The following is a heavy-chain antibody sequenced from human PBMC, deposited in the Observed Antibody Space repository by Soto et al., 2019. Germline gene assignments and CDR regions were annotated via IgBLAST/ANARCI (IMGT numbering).Heavy chain of an antibody. Sequence: QVQLVQSGAEVKKPGSSVKVSCKASGGTFSSYTISWVRQAPGQGLEWMGRIIPILGIANYAQKFQGRVTITADKSXXTAYMELSSLRSEDTAVYYCARGSYCSGGSCYVDYWGQGTLVTVSS. V-gene: IGHV1-69*02. CDR2: IIPILGIA. CDR1: GGTFSSYT. CDR3: ARGSYCSGGSCYVDY. J-gene: IGHJ4*02. D-gene: IGHD2-15*01.